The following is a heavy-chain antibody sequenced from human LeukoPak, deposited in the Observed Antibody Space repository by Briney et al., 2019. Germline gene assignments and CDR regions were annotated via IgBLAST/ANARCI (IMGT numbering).Heavy chain of an antibody. CDR3: ARSTDSSGYYQRYFDY. CDR1: GGSISSGSYY. J-gene: IGHJ4*02. V-gene: IGHV4-61*02. CDR2: IYTSGST. D-gene: IGHD3-22*01. Sequence: PSQTLSLTCSVYGGSISSGSYYWSWIRQPAGKGLEWIGRIYTSGSTNYNPSLKSRVTISVDTSKNQFSLKLSSVTAADTAVYYCARSTDSSGYYQRYFDYWGQGTLVTVSS.